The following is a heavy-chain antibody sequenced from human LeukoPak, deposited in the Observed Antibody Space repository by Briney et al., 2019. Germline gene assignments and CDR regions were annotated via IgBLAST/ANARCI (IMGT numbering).Heavy chain of an antibody. V-gene: IGHV4-34*01. Sequence: SETMSLTCAVYGGSFSGYYWSWIRQPPGKGLEWIGEINHSGSTNYNPSLKSRVTISVDTSKNQFSLKLSSVTAADTAVYYCARLGVVIAPYYYYYMDVWGKGTTATVSS. CDR3: ARLGVVIAPYYYYYMDV. J-gene: IGHJ6*03. D-gene: IGHD3-3*01. CDR2: INHSGST. CDR1: GGSFSGYY.